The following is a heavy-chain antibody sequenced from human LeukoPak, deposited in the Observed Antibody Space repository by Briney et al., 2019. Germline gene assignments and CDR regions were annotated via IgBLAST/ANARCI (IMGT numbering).Heavy chain of an antibody. CDR3: AREGGLARHWGRALDI. J-gene: IGHJ3*02. Sequence: SETLSLTCTVSGGSISSYYWSWIRQPAGKGLEWIGRIYTSGSTNYDPSLKSRVTMSVDTSKNQFSLKLSSVTAADTAVYYCAREGGLARHWGRALDIWGQGTMVTVSS. CDR2: IYTSGST. V-gene: IGHV4-4*07. CDR1: GGSISSYY. D-gene: IGHD3-16*01.